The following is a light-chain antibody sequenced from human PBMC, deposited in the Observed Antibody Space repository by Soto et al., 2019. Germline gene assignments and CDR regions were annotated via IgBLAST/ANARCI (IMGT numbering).Light chain of an antibody. J-gene: IGKJ5*01. CDR3: QQSYSTPIT. Sequence: DIQMTQSPSSLSASVGDRVTITCRASQSISSYLNWYQQKPGKAPKLLIYAASSLQSGVPSRFSGSGSGTDFTLTTISLQPEAFATYYCQQSYSTPITFGQGTRLEIK. V-gene: IGKV1-39*01. CDR1: QSISSY. CDR2: AAS.